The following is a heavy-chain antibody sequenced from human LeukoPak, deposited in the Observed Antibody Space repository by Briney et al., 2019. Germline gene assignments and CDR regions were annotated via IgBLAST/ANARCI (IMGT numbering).Heavy chain of an antibody. CDR2: RNPNNGGT. D-gene: IGHD3-3*01. CDR3: AKEVYYDFWSGSNYYYGMDV. Sequence: SVKFSGKAAGYTVTGSCVDWVRQAPGHGFEGLGWRNPNNGGTNYAQKFQGRVTMTRGTSISTACMELSRLRSDDTAVYYCAKEVYYDFWSGSNYYYGMDVWGQGTTVTGSS. CDR1: GYTVTGSC. V-gene: IGHV1-2*02. J-gene: IGHJ6*02.